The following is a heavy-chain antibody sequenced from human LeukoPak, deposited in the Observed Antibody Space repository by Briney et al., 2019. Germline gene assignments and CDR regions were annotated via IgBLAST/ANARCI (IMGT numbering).Heavy chain of an antibody. CDR1: GFTFSSNY. J-gene: IGHJ4*02. Sequence: GGSLRLSCAASGFTFSSNYMSWARQPPGKGLEWGSVIYSGGSTYYADSVKGRFTISRDNSNNTLYLQMSSLRAEDTAVYYCVKDLGSSSVYWGQGTLVTVSS. CDR2: IYSGGST. CDR3: VKDLGSSSVY. V-gene: IGHV3-66*01. D-gene: IGHD3-10*01.